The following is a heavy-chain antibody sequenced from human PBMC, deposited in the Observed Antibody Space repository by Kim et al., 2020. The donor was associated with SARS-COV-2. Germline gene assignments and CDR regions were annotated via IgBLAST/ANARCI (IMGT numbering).Heavy chain of an antibody. V-gene: IGHV3-48*04. CDR2: ISSSSSTI. Sequence: GGSLRLSCAASGFTFSSYSMNWVRQAPGKGLEWVSYISSSSSTIYYADSVKGRFTISRDNAKNSLYLQMNSLRAEDTAVYYCARGLKGPGIAAWSVWNAFDYWGQGTLVTVSS. D-gene: IGHD6-13*01. CDR3: ARGLKGPGIAAWSVWNAFDY. CDR1: GFTFSSYS. J-gene: IGHJ4*02.